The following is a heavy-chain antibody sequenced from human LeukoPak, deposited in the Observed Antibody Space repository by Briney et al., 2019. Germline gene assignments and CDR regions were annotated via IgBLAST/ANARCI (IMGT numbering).Heavy chain of an antibody. Sequence: SETLSLTCSVSGGSVNSGTYYWSWIRQPPGKGLEWIGNIYYSGSTYYNPSLKSRVTISVDTSKNQSSLKLSSVTAADTAVYYCVRDRWFGEYTFDYWGQGTLVTVSS. CDR3: VRDRWFGEYTFDY. D-gene: IGHD3-10*01. V-gene: IGHV4-39*07. CDR1: GGSVNSGTYY. J-gene: IGHJ4*02. CDR2: IYYSGST.